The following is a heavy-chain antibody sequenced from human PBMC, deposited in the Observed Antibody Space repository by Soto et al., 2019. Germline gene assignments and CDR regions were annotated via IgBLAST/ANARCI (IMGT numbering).Heavy chain of an antibody. Sequence: EVQLWEFGGGLVQPGGTLRLSCAASGFTFSNYAMNWVRQAPGKGLEWVSVISHNGASTYSADSVKGRFTTSRDNSKNALYLQMHSLRAEDTAVYYCAKGKYSSGWYGRADVFDIWGQGTVVTASS. CDR2: ISHNGAST. CDR3: AKGKYSSGWYGRADVFDI. D-gene: IGHD6-19*01. J-gene: IGHJ3*02. CDR1: GFTFSNYA. V-gene: IGHV3-23*01.